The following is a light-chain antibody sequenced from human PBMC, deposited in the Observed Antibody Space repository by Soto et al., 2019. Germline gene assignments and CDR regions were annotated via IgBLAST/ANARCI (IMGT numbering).Light chain of an antibody. Sequence: QSVLTQPPSASGTPGQRVTLSCSGSSSNIGGNTVNWYQQLPGTAPKLLIYSNDQRPSGVPDRFSGSKSGTSASLAISGLQSEDEADYYCAAWDASLKGWVFGGGTKVTVL. V-gene: IGLV1-44*01. CDR1: SSNIGGNT. CDR2: SND. CDR3: AAWDASLKGWV. J-gene: IGLJ3*02.